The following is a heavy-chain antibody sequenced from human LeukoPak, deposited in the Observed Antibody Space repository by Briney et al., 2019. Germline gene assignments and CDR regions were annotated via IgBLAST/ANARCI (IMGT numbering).Heavy chain of an antibody. V-gene: IGHV3-7*01. D-gene: IGHD4-23*01. J-gene: IGHJ4*02. CDR2: IKQDGSEK. Sequence: GGSLRLSCAASGFTFSNYWLNRVRQAPGKGLEWVANIKQDGSEKYYVDSVKGRFTISRDNAKNSLYLQMNSLTAEDTAVYYCARGGNPRFFDYWGQGTLVTVSS. CDR3: ARGGNPRFFDY. CDR1: GFTFSNYW.